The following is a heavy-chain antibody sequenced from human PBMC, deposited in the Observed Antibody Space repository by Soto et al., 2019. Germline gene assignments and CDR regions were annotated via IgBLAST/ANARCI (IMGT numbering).Heavy chain of an antibody. CDR2: INHSGST. CDR3: ARGSTVTTYYFDY. D-gene: IGHD4-17*01. CDR1: GGSFSGYY. V-gene: IGHV4-34*01. J-gene: IGHJ4*02. Sequence: SETLSLTCAVYGGSFSGYYWSWIRQPPGKGLEWIGEINHSGSTNYNPSLKSRVTISVDTSKNQFSLKLSSVTAADTAVYYCARGSTVTTYYFDYWGQGTLVTVSS.